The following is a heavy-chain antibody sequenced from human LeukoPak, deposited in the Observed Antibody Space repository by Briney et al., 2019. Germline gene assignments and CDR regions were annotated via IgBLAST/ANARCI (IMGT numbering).Heavy chain of an antibody. Sequence: GGSLRLSCAASGFVFTSYALSWVRQAPGKGLEWVSTISGLGTSKYYADSVQGRFIISRDDSTNTVTLQMNRLRAEDTGIYYCAKDPTAPDEGNSGTEYWGQGTLVTVSP. V-gene: IGHV3-23*01. CDR3: AKDPTAPDEGNSGTEY. J-gene: IGHJ4*02. CDR1: GFVFTSYA. D-gene: IGHD1-1*01. CDR2: ISGLGTSK.